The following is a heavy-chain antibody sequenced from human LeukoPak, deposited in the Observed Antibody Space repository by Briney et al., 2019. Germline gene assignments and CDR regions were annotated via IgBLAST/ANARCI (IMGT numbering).Heavy chain of an antibody. CDR1: GGTFSSYA. CDR2: IIPIFGTA. CDR3: ARGAVPAADGFFDY. V-gene: IGHV1-69*05. D-gene: IGHD2-2*01. J-gene: IGHJ4*02. Sequence: SVKVSCKASGGTFSSYAISWVRQAPGHGLEWMGRIIPIFGTANYAQKFQGRVTITTDESTSTAYMELSSLRSEDTAVYYCARGAVPAADGFFDYWGQGTLVTVSS.